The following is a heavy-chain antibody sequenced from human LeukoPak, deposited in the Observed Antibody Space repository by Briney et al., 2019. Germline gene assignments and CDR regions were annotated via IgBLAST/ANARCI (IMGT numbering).Heavy chain of an antibody. V-gene: IGHV1-2*02. CDR2: INPNSGGT. CDR1: GYTFTGYY. J-gene: IGHJ4*02. Sequence: AASVKVSCTASGYTFTGYYMHWVRQAPGQGLEWMGWINPNSGGTNYAQKFQGRVTMTRDTSISTAYMELSRLRSDDTAVYYCARIFPSAARPLDYWGQGTLVTVSS. CDR3: ARIFPSAARPLDY. D-gene: IGHD6-6*01.